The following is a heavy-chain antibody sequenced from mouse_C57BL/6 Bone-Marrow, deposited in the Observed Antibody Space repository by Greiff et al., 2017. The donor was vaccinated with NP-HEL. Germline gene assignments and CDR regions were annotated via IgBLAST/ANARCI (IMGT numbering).Heavy chain of an antibody. CDR1: GFTFSDFY. D-gene: IGHD2-4*01. Sequence: EVNLVESGGGLVQSGRSLRLSCATSGFTFSDFYMEWVRQAPGKGLEWIAASRNKANDYTTEYSASVKGRFIVSRDTSQSILYLQMNALRAEDTAIYYCARARIYYDYDVGFDYWGQGTTLTVSS. V-gene: IGHV7-1*01. J-gene: IGHJ2*01. CDR3: ARARIYYDYDVGFDY. CDR2: SRNKANDYTT.